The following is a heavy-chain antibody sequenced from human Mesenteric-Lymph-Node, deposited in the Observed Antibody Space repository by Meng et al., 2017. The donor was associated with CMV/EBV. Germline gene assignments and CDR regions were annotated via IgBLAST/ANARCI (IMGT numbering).Heavy chain of an antibody. CDR3: APLLRFLEWSWGFDP. CDR1: GFSLSTSAEG. D-gene: IGHD3-3*01. V-gene: IGHV2-5*01. CDR2: IYWNDDR. J-gene: IGHJ5*02. Sequence: GFSLSTSAEGVGWIRQPPGKALERLGHIYWNDDRRYNPSLKTRVTITKNSSKSQVVLTMTNMDPVDTATYYCAPLLRFLEWSWGFDPWGQGTLVTVSS.